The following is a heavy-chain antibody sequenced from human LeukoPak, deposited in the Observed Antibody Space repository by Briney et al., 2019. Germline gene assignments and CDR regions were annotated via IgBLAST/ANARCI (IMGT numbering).Heavy chain of an antibody. Sequence: GGSLRLSCAASGFTFSSYSMNWVRQAPGKGLEWVSSISSSSSYIYYADSVKGRFTISRDNAKNSLYLQMNSLRAEDTAVYYCARDPYYDFWSGYLFNWFDPWGQGTLVTVSS. V-gene: IGHV3-21*01. D-gene: IGHD3-3*01. CDR3: ARDPYYDFWSGYLFNWFDP. CDR2: ISSSSSYI. CDR1: GFTFSSYS. J-gene: IGHJ5*02.